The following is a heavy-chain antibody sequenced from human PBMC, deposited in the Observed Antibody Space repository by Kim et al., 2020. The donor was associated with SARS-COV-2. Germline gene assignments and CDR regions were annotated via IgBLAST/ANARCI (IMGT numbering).Heavy chain of an antibody. D-gene: IGHD6-13*01. J-gene: IGHJ4*02. CDR3: ARSSGKVAAAPEDY. Sequence: GGSLRLSCAASGFTFSSYWMSWVRQAPGKGLEWVANIKQDGSEKYYVDSVKGRFTISRDNAKNSLYLQMNSLRAEDTAVYYCARSSGKVAAAPEDYWGQGTLVTVSS. V-gene: IGHV3-7*01. CDR1: GFTFSSYW. CDR2: IKQDGSEK.